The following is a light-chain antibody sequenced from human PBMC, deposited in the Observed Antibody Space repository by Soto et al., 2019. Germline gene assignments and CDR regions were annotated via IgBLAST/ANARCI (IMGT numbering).Light chain of an antibody. CDR1: QGVTSSY. V-gene: IGKV3-20*01. CDR3: QQYGSAPYT. J-gene: IGKJ2*01. Sequence: EIVLTQSPGTLSLSPGARATLSCRASQGVTSSYLAWYQQKPGQAPRLLIYGASSRATGIPDRFRGSGSGTDFTLTISRREPEDFAVYYCQQYGSAPYTCGQGTNLEIK. CDR2: GAS.